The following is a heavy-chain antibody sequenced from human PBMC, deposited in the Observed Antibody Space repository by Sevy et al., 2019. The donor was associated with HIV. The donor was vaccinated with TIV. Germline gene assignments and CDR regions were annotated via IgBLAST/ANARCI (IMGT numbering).Heavy chain of an antibody. V-gene: IGHV4-59*01. CDR3: ARGAARYCSSTSCYDFDY. CDR1: GGSISSYY. CDR2: IYYSGST. Sequence: SETLSLTCTVSGGSISSYYWSWIRQPPGKGLEWIGYIYYSGSTNYNPSLKSRVTISVDTSKNQFSLKLSFVTAADTAVYYCARGAARYCSSTSCYDFDYWGQGTLVTISS. J-gene: IGHJ4*02. D-gene: IGHD2-2*01.